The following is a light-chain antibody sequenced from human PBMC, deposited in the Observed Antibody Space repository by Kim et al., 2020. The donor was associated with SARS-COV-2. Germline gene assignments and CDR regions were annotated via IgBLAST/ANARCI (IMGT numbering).Light chain of an antibody. CDR3: QQYYSTPPS. CDR1: QTVLYNSNNNNY. J-gene: IGKJ2*03. CDR2: WAS. V-gene: IGKV4-1*01. Sequence: ATLNCNSSQTVLYNSNNNNYLAWYQQKPGQAPKLLIYWASIRESGVSDRFSGSGSETDFTLTISSLQAEDVAVYYCQQYYSTPPSFGQGTKLEI.